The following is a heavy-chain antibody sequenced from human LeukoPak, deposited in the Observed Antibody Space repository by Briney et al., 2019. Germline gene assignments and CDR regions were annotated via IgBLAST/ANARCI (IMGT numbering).Heavy chain of an antibody. CDR2: ISSDSSSL. J-gene: IGHJ4*02. Sequence: GGSLRLSCAASGFTFSNYGMNWVRQAPGKGLEWLSYISSDSSSLSYADSVRGRFTISRDNAKNSLYLQMNSLRDEDTAVYYCARRYNSGWSVFDYWGQGTLVTVSS. D-gene: IGHD6-19*01. CDR1: GFTFSNYG. V-gene: IGHV3-48*02. CDR3: ARRYNSGWSVFDY.